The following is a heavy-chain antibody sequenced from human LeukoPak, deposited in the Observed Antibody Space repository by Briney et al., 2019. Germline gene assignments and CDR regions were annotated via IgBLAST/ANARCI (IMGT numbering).Heavy chain of an antibody. Sequence: GGSLRLSCAASGFTFSSYSMNWVRQAPGKGLVWVSRINNDGSSTRYADSVKGRFTISRDNAKNTLYLQMNSLRVEDTAVYYCARGPYYYDSSAPCGYWGQGTLVTVSS. CDR2: INNDGSST. D-gene: IGHD3-22*01. CDR3: ARGPYYYDSSAPCGY. V-gene: IGHV3-74*01. J-gene: IGHJ4*02. CDR1: GFTFSSYS.